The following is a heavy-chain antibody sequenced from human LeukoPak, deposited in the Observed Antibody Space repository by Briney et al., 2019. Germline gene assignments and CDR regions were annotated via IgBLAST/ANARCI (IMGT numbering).Heavy chain of an antibody. J-gene: IGHJ4*02. CDR1: GFTFSSYA. Sequence: PGRSLRLSCAASGFTFSSYAMHWVRQAPGKGLEWVAVISYDGSNKYYADSVKGRFTISRDNSKNTLYLQMNSLRAEDTVVYYCARERGSGLWLTRALGYWGQGTLVTVSS. CDR2: ISYDGSNK. V-gene: IGHV3-30-3*01. CDR3: ARERGSGLWLTRALGY. D-gene: IGHD6-19*01.